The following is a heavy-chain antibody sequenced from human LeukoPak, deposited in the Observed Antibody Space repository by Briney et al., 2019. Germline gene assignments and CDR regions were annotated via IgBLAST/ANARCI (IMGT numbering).Heavy chain of an antibody. CDR2: IIPIPGIA. J-gene: IGHJ4*02. D-gene: IGHD3-3*01. Sequence: SVKVSCKASGGTLSSYTISWVRQAPGQGREWMGRIIPIPGIANYAQKFQGRVTITADKSTSTAYMELSSLRSEDTAVYYCARHYDFWSGYFGWGQGTLVTVSS. CDR3: ARHYDFWSGYFG. V-gene: IGHV1-69*02. CDR1: GGTLSSYT.